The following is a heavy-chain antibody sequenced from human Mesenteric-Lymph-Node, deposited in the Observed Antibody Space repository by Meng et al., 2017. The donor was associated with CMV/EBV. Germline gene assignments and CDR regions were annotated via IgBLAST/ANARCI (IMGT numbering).Heavy chain of an antibody. D-gene: IGHD2-21*01. CDR1: GGSISISSYY. Sequence: GSLRLSCTVSGGSISISSYYWGWIRQPPGKGLEWIGSIYYSGSTYYNPSLKSRVTISVDTSKNQFSLKLSSVTAADTAVYYCARDRGVVVIEDYYFDYWGQGTLVTVSS. J-gene: IGHJ4*02. CDR3: ARDRGVVVIEDYYFDY. CDR2: IYYSGST. V-gene: IGHV4-39*07.